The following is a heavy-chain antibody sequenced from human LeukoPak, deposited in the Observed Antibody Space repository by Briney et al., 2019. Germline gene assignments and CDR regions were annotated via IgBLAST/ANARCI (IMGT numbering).Heavy chain of an antibody. V-gene: IGHV3-7*01. CDR3: TSLSNSYGMDV. D-gene: IGHD2/OR15-2a*01. CDR1: GFGFSTSW. CDR2: IKQDGSEK. Sequence: GGSLRLSCAASGFGFSTSWMSWVRQAPGKGLEWVANIKQDGSEKYYVDSVKGRFTISRDNAKNSVYLRMNSPRDEDTAVYYCTSLSNSYGMDVWGQGTTATVSS. J-gene: IGHJ6*02.